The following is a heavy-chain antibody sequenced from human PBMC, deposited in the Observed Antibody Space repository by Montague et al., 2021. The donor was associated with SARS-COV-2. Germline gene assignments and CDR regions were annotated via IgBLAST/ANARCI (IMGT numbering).Heavy chain of an antibody. D-gene: IGHD3-22*01. CDR2: IYYSGST. V-gene: IGHV4-39*01. CDR3: ASPGVDYDSSGLLGFDY. J-gene: IGHJ4*02. Sequence: SETLSLTCTVSGGPISSSSYYWGWLRQPPGKGLEWIGSIYYSGSTYYNPSLKSRVTISVDTSQNPFSLKLSSVTAADTAVYYCASPGVDYDSSGLLGFDYWGQGTLVTVSS. CDR1: GGPISSSSYY.